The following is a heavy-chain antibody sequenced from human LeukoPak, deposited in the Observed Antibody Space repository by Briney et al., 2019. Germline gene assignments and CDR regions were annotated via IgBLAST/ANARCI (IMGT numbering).Heavy chain of an antibody. D-gene: IGHD3-22*01. J-gene: IGHJ4*02. Sequence: ASVKVSCTASGYTFTSYGISWVRQAPGQGLEWMGWISAYNGNTNYAQKLQGRVTMTTDTSTSTAYMELRSLRSDDTAVYYCARDDVVVITWYFDYWGQGTLVTVSS. CDR2: ISAYNGNT. CDR1: GYTFTSYG. CDR3: ARDDVVVITWYFDY. V-gene: IGHV1-18*01.